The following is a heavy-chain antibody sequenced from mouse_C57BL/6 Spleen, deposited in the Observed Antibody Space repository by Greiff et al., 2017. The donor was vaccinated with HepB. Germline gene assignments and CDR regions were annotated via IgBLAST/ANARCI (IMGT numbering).Heavy chain of an antibody. J-gene: IGHJ3*01. D-gene: IGHD2-5*01. CDR2: INPSNGGT. CDR1: GYTFTSYW. CDR3: ARFGSNYLAWFAY. Sequence: VQLQQSGTELVKPGASVKLSCKASGYTFTSYWMHWVKQRPGQGLEWIGNINPSNGGTNHNEKFKSKATLTVDKSSSTAYMQLSSLTSEDSAVYSCARFGSNYLAWFAYWGQGTLVTVSA. V-gene: IGHV1-53*01.